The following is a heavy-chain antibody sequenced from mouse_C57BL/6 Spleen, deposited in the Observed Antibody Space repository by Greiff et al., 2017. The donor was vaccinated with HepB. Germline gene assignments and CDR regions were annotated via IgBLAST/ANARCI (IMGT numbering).Heavy chain of an antibody. V-gene: IGHV2-9-1*01. D-gene: IGHD2-2*01. J-gene: IGHJ2*01. Sequence: VHLVESGPGLVAPSQSLSITCTVSGFSLTSYAISWVRQPPGKGLEWLGVIWTGGGTNYNSALKSRLSISKDNSKSQVFLKMNSLQTDDTARYYCARNSEGYAVGYFDYWGQGTTLTVSS. CDR3: ARNSEGYAVGYFDY. CDR2: IWTGGGT. CDR1: GFSLTSYA.